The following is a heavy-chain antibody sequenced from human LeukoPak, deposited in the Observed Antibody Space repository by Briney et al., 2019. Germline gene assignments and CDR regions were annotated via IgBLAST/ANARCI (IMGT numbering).Heavy chain of an antibody. CDR1: GFTVSSNY. CDR2: IYSGGST. CDR3: AKDRGIVLMVYAPPYGMDV. D-gene: IGHD2-8*01. J-gene: IGHJ6*02. V-gene: IGHV3-53*05. Sequence: GGSLRLSCAASGFTVSSNYMSWVRQAPGKGLEWVSVIYSGGSTYYADSVKGRFTISRDNSKNTLYLQMNSLRAEDTAVYYCAKDRGIVLMVYAPPYGMDVWGQGTTVTVSS.